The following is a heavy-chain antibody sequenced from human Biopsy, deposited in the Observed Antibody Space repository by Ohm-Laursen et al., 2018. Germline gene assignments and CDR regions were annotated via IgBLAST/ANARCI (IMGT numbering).Heavy chain of an antibody. CDR3: ARDGIVGARFNAFDI. Sequence: GSLRLSCAASGFTFSSYGMHWVRQAPGKGLEWVSYISSSGSTIYYADSVKGRFTISRDNAKNSLYLQMNSLRAEDTAVYYCARDGIVGARFNAFDIWGQGTMATVSS. J-gene: IGHJ3*02. D-gene: IGHD1-26*01. CDR2: ISSSGSTI. V-gene: IGHV3-48*03. CDR1: GFTFSSYG.